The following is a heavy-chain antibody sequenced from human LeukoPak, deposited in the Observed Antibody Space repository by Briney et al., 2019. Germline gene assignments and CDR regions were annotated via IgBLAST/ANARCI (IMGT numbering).Heavy chain of an antibody. V-gene: IGHV3-30*02. CDR1: GFTFSSYG. CDR2: IRYDGSNK. D-gene: IGHD6-19*01. J-gene: IGHJ1*01. Sequence: GGSLRLSCAVSGFTFSSYGMHWVRQAPGKGLEWVAFIRYDGSNKYYADSVKGRFTISRDNSKNTLYLQMNSLRAEDTAVYYCASGWYRYFQHWGQGTLVTVSS. CDR3: ASGWYRYFQH.